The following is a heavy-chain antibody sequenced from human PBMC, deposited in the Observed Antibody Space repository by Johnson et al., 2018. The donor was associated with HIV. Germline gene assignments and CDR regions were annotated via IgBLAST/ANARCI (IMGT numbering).Heavy chain of an antibody. CDR1: GFTFDDYG. V-gene: IGHV3-20*04. CDR3: ARSQPEEYSSSSDAFDI. D-gene: IGHD6-6*01. Sequence: VQLVESGGGVVRPGGSLRLSCAASGFTFDDYGMSWVRQAPGKGLEWVSGINWNGGSTGYADSVQGRFTISRDNAKNTLYLQMNSLRAEDTAVYYCARSQPEEYSSSSDAFDIWGQGTMVTVSS. J-gene: IGHJ3*02. CDR2: INWNGGST.